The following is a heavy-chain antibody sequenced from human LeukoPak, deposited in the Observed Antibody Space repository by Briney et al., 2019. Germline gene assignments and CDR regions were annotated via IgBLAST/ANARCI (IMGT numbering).Heavy chain of an antibody. CDR3: ARGRRYCSSTSCYNVYYYYGMDV. D-gene: IGHD2-2*01. Sequence: SETLSLTYAVYGGSFSGYYWSWIRQPPGKGLEWIGEINHSGSTNYNPSLKSRVTISVDTSKNQFSLKLSSVTAADTAVYYCARGRRYCSSTSCYNVYYYYGMDVWGQGTTVTVSS. V-gene: IGHV4-34*01. CDR1: GGSFSGYY. CDR2: INHSGST. J-gene: IGHJ6*02.